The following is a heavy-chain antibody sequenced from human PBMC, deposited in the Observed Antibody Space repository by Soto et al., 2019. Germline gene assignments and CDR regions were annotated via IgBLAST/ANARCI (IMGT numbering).Heavy chain of an antibody. D-gene: IGHD5-18*01. CDR1: AGSISRYY. CDR2: ISYTVDS. V-gene: IGHV4-59*01. J-gene: IGHJ4*02. Sequence: HVQLQESGPGLVKPSEPLSLTCSVSAGSISRYYWGWVRQSPGEGLEWIAHISYTVDSSYNPSLKSLVTISLDTSKHQIALSLMSVTAADTAVYYCVGSLMSRAMEFFDHWGQGTLVTVTS. CDR3: VGSLMSRAMEFFDH.